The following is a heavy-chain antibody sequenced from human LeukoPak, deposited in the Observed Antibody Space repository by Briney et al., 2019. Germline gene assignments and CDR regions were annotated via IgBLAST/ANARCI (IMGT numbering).Heavy chain of an antibody. D-gene: IGHD3-22*01. CDR2: ISSSSSYI. CDR3: ARVIYYDSSGYAETSRYYYYGMDV. Sequence: GGSLRLSCAASGFTFSSYSMNWVRQAPGKGLEWVSSISSSSSYIYYADSVKGRFTISRDNAKNSLYLQMNSLRAEDTAVYYCARVIYYDSSGYAETSRYYYYGMDVWGQGTTVTVSS. V-gene: IGHV3-21*04. J-gene: IGHJ6*02. CDR1: GFTFSSYS.